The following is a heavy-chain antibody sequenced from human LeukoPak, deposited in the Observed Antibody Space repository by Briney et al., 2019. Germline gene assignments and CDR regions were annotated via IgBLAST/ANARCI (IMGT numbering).Heavy chain of an antibody. CDR2: ISYGGIDK. CDR3: ARESWSDSVAFDI. CDR1: GFTFSTYS. V-gene: IGHV3-30*03. J-gene: IGHJ3*02. D-gene: IGHD3-3*01. Sequence: GGSLRLSCAASGFTFSTYSLNWVRQAPGEGLEWVGLISYGGIDKSYADSVKGRFTISRDSSKRTLYLQMNSLRAEDTAMYYCARESWSDSVAFDIWGLGTMVIVSS.